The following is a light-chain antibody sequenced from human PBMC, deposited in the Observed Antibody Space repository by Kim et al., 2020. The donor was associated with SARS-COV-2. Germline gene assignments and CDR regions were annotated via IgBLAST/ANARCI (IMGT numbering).Light chain of an antibody. Sequence: QSVLTQPPSVSGAPGQRVTISCTGSSPNFGAGYDVNWYQHFPRTAPKLLIYGNSNRPSGVPDRFSGSKSGTSASLAITGLQAEDETDYYCQSYDSSLSGYVFGTGTKVTVL. CDR3: QSYDSSLSGYV. V-gene: IGLV1-40*01. CDR2: GNS. CDR1: SPNFGAGYD. J-gene: IGLJ1*01.